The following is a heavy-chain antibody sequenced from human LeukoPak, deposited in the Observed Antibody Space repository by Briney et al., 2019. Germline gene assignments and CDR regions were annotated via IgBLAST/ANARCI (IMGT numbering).Heavy chain of an antibody. Sequence: GGSLRLSCAASGFTFSSYWMSWVRQAPGKGLEWVSSISSSSSYIYYADSVKGRFTISRDNAKNSLYLQMNSLRAEDTAVYYCARGYSSSWHHYYYYMDVWGKGTTVTVSS. J-gene: IGHJ6*03. CDR2: ISSSSSYI. CDR1: GFTFSSYW. V-gene: IGHV3-21*01. CDR3: ARGYSSSWHHYYYYMDV. D-gene: IGHD6-13*01.